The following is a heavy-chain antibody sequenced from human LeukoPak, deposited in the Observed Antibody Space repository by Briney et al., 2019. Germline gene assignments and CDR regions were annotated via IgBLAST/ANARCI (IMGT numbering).Heavy chain of an antibody. J-gene: IGHJ4*02. CDR3: ARDHRYGGLFDY. CDR2: ISSSGNTT. V-gene: IGHV3-11*04. CDR1: GFTFSDNY. D-gene: IGHD1-1*01. Sequence: GGSLRLSCAASGFTFSDNYMSWIRQAPGKGLEWVSYISSSGNTTYNADSVKGRFSITRDNAKNSLYLQMNSLRAEDTAVYYCARDHRYGGLFDYWGQGTLVTVSS.